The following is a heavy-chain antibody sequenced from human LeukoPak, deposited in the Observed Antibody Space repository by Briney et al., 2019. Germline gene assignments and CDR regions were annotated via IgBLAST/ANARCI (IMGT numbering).Heavy chain of an antibody. CDR2: IIPIFGTA. Sequence: SVKVSCKASGGTFSSYAISWVRQAPGQGLEWMGRIIPIFGTANYAQKFQGRVTITTDESTSTAYMELSSPRFEDTAVYYCARDKEYYFDYWGQGTLVTVSS. V-gene: IGHV1-69*05. CDR3: ARDKEYYFDY. D-gene: IGHD3-10*01. CDR1: GGTFSSYA. J-gene: IGHJ4*02.